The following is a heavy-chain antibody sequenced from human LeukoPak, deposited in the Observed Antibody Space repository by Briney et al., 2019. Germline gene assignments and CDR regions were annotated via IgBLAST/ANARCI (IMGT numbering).Heavy chain of an antibody. CDR2: IYHSGST. D-gene: IGHD6-19*01. J-gene: IGHJ6*02. CDR1: GGSISSSNW. CDR3: ARDVGSGSDYYYYYGMDV. Sequence: SGTLSLTCAVSGGSISSSNWWSWVRQPPGKGLEWIGEIYHSGSTNYNPSLKSRVTISVDKSKNQFSLKLSSVTAADTAVYYCARDVGSGSDYYYYYGMDVWGQGTTVTVSS. V-gene: IGHV4-4*02.